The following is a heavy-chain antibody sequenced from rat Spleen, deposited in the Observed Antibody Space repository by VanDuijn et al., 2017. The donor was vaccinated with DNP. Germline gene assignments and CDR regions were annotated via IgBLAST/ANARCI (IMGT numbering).Heavy chain of an antibody. D-gene: IGHD4-3*01. J-gene: IGHJ1*01. CDR3: ARWGGSHWYFDV. CDR1: GYSITSCCR. CDR2: INSAGSI. Sequence: VQLQESGPGLVEPSQSLSLTCSVTGYSITSCCRWTWIRKFPGHKLEWMGYINSAGSIEYNPSLKGRISITSDTSKNQFLLQLNSVTTEDTATYYCARWGGSHWYFDVWGPGTMVTVSS. V-gene: IGHV3-3*01.